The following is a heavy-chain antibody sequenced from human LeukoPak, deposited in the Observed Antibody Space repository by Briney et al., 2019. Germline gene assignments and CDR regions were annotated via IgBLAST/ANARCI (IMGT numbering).Heavy chain of an antibody. CDR2: ISSSSSTI. CDR1: GFTFDAYA. Sequence: PERSLRLSCGASGFTFDAYALHWVRQAPGKGLEWVSYISSSSSTIYYADSVKGRFTISRDNAKNSLYLQMNSLRAEDTAVYYCARMTTVTSFDYWGQGTLVTVSS. CDR3: ARMTTVTSFDY. D-gene: IGHD4-17*01. J-gene: IGHJ4*02. V-gene: IGHV3-48*01.